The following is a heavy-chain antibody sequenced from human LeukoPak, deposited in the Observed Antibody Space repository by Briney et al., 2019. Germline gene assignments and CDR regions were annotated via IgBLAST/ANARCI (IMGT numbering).Heavy chain of an antibody. J-gene: IGHJ6*03. Sequence: GGSLRLSCAASGFSFSSYAMNWVRQAPGKGLEWVSIIFGNGDTTYYADSVKGRFTISRDNSKNTLYLQMNSLRAEDTAVYYCAKDSRGYYYYYMDVWGKGTTVTVSS. CDR2: IFGNGDTT. CDR1: GFSFSSYA. V-gene: IGHV3-23*01. CDR3: AKDSRGYYYYYMDV.